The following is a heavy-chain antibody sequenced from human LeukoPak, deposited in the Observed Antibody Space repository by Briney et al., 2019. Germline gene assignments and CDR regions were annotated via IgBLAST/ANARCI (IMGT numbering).Heavy chain of an antibody. D-gene: IGHD3-22*01. CDR2: ISGSGGST. CDR3: AKAPYYYDSSGSLAFDI. Sequence: GGSLRLSCAASGFTFSSYAMSWVRQAPGKGLEWVSAISGSGGSTYYADSVKGRFTISRDNSKNTLYLQLNSLRAEDMAVYYCAKAPYYYDSSGSLAFDIWGQGTMVTVSS. J-gene: IGHJ3*02. CDR1: GFTFSSYA. V-gene: IGHV3-23*01.